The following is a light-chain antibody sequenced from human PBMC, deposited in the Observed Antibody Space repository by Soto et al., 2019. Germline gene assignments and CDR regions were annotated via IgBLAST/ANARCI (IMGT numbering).Light chain of an antibody. J-gene: IGLJ1*01. CDR1: ASDVGGYSY. CDR2: DVS. V-gene: IGLV2-11*01. Sequence: QSALTQPRSVSGSPGQSVTISCTGTASDVGGYSYVSWYQQHPGKVPKLIIYDVSKWPSGVPDRFSGSKSGNTASLTISWLQAEDEGDYYCCSYAGSYTFVFGTGTKLTVL. CDR3: CSYAGSYTFV.